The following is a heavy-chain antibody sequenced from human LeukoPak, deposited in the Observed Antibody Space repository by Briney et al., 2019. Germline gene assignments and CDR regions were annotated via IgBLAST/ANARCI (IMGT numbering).Heavy chain of an antibody. V-gene: IGHV3-30*04. CDR3: ARDSAYYDSSGYPLKYYFDY. D-gene: IGHD3-22*01. Sequence: GRSLRLSCAASGFTFSSYAMHWVRRAPGKGLEWVAVISYDGSNKYYADSVKGRFTISRDNSKNTLYLQMNSLRAEDTAVYYCARDSAYYDSSGYPLKYYFDYWGQGTLVTVSS. CDR2: ISYDGSNK. CDR1: GFTFSSYA. J-gene: IGHJ4*02.